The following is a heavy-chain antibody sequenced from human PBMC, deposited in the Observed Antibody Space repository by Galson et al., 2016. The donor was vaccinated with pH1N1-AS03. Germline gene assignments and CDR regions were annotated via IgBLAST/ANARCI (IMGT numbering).Heavy chain of an antibody. Sequence: SLRLSCAASGFTLSDYYMSWIRQAPGKGLEWISCITSSGGSGPTIYYADSVKGRFTISRDNAKNSLYLQMNSLRADATAVYYCARGWYDIWTGYLVDPFDYWGQGALVTVSS. V-gene: IGHV3-11*01. J-gene: IGHJ4*02. CDR2: ITSSGGSGPTI. D-gene: IGHD3-9*01. CDR1: GFTLSDYY. CDR3: ARGWYDIWTGYLVDPFDY.